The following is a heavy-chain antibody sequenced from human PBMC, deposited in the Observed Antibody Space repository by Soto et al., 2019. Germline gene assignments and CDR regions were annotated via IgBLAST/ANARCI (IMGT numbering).Heavy chain of an antibody. CDR1: GFTFSSYA. CDR2: ISGSGGST. CDR3: AKGYSSGWRGGYYFDY. Sequence: EVQLLESGGGLVQPGGSLRLSCAASGFTFSSYAMSWVRQAPGKGLEWVSAISGSGGSTYYADSVKGRFTISRDNSKNTLYLQMNSLRVEDTAVYYCAKGYSSGWRGGYYFDYWGQGTLVTVSS. D-gene: IGHD6-19*01. V-gene: IGHV3-23*01. J-gene: IGHJ4*02.